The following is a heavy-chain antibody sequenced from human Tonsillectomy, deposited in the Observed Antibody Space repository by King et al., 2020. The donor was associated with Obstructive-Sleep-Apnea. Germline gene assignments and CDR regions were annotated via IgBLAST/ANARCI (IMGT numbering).Heavy chain of an antibody. CDR3: AHRPTRAYYFDY. V-gene: IGHV2-5*02. CDR1: GCSLSTSGVG. D-gene: IGHD1-1*01. Sequence: FTLKESGPTLVKPTQTLTLTCTFSGCSLSTSGVGVVWIRQPPGKGLEWLPLIYLDGDKRYSPSLKRRLTITKETSRNQVVLTMTSMDPVDTATYFCAHRPTRAYYFDYWGQGTLVTVSS. J-gene: IGHJ4*02. CDR2: IYLDGDK.